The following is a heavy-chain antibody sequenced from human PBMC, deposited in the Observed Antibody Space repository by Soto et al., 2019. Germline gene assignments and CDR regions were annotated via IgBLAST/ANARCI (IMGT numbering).Heavy chain of an antibody. Sequence: QLQLQESGPGLVKPSETLSLTCTVSGGSISSSSYYWGWIRQPPGKGLEWIGSIYYSGSTYYNPSLKSRVTISVDTSKNQCSLKLGSVTAANTAVYYCATGLTIFVFEPQDGPVDYWGQGTLVTVSS. J-gene: IGHJ4*02. D-gene: IGHD3-3*01. CDR1: GGSISSSSYY. CDR3: ATGLTIFVFEPQDGPVDY. CDR2: IYYSGST. V-gene: IGHV4-39*01.